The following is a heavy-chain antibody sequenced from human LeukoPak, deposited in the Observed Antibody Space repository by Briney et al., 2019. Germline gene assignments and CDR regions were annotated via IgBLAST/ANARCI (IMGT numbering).Heavy chain of an antibody. CDR3: ARVPSAADTAMVTSGY. Sequence: KPSETLSLTCTVSGASFNSDDQYWNWIRQSPGKGLEWIGSIHPSGMLYNNPSLESRVTISVDTSKNQFSLKLSSVTAADTAVYYCARVPSAADTAMVTSGYWGQGTLVTVSS. J-gene: IGHJ4*02. CDR2: IHPSGML. D-gene: IGHD5-18*01. CDR1: GASFNSDDQY. V-gene: IGHV4-31*03.